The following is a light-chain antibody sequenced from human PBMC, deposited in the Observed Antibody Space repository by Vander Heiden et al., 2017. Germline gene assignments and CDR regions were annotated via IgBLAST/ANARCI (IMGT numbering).Light chain of an antibody. CDR1: QDISNY. Sequence: DIQMTQSPSSLSASVGDRVTITCQASQDISNYLNWYQQKPGKAPKLLIYDASNLETGVPSRFSGSGSGTDFTFTIISLQPEDIATYYCQQYDTLPYTFGQGTKLEIK. CDR2: DAS. J-gene: IGKJ2*01. CDR3: QQYDTLPYT. V-gene: IGKV1-33*01.